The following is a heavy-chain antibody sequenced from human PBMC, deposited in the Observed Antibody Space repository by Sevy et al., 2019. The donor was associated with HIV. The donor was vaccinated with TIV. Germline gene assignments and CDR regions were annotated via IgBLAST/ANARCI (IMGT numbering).Heavy chain of an antibody. CDR1: GYTFTDYY. J-gene: IGHJ4*02. Sequence: ASVKVSCKASGYTFTDYYVHWLRQAPGQGLEWMGWINPKTGGTYFAKKFQGTVTMTTGTSINTAYMELSGLRFDDTAVYYCARMGNYFDNSGHYPLKYWGQGTLVTVSS. CDR2: INPKTGGT. CDR3: ARMGNYFDNSGHYPLKY. V-gene: IGHV1-2*02. D-gene: IGHD3-22*01.